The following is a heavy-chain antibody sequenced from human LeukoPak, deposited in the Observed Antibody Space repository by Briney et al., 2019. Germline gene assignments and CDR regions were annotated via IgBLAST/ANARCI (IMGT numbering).Heavy chain of an antibody. CDR3: ARELHYYYDSSGNYLYYYMDV. D-gene: IGHD3-22*01. CDR2: IYHSGST. Sequence: SETLSLTCTVSGYSISSGYYWGWIRQPPGKGLEWIGSIYHSGSTYYNPSLKSRVTISVDTSKNQFSLKLSSVTAADTAVYYCARELHYYYDSSGNYLYYYMDVWGKGTTVTVSS. V-gene: IGHV4-38-2*02. J-gene: IGHJ6*03. CDR1: GYSISSGYY.